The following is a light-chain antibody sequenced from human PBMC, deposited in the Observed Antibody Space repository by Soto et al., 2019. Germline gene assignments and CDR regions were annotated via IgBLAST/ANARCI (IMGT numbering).Light chain of an antibody. CDR1: SSNIGAGYD. V-gene: IGLV1-40*01. CDR2: GNS. CDR3: KSYDSSLGGYVV. J-gene: IGLJ2*01. Sequence: QSVLTQPPSVSGAPGQRVTISFTGSSSNIGAGYDVHWYQQLPGTAPKLLISGNSNRPSGVPDRFSGSKSGTSASLAITGLQAEDEADYCCKSYDSSLGGYVVFGGGTKLTVL.